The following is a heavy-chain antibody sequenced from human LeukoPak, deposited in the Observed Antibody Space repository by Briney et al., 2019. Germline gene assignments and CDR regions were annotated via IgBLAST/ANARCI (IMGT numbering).Heavy chain of an antibody. CDR2: IYSGGST. J-gene: IGHJ4*02. D-gene: IGHD3-10*01. CDR1: GFTVSSNY. CDR3: ARGLYGSGIPYRY. V-gene: IGHV3-53*01. Sequence: GGSLRLSCAASGFTVSSNYMSWVRQAPGKGLEWVSVIYSGGSTYYADSVKGRFTISRDNSKNTLYLQMNSLRAEDTAVYYCARGLYGSGIPYRYWGQGTLVTVSS.